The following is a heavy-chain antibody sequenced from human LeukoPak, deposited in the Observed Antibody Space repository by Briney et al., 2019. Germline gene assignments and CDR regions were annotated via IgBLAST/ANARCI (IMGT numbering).Heavy chain of an antibody. J-gene: IGHJ1*01. CDR1: GFTFSNYY. V-gene: IGHV3-7*04. CDR2: INEDASQR. CDR3: ARVNSPGYLQH. Sequence: GGSLRLSCAASGFTFSNYYMSWVRQAPGKGLEWVANINEDASQRNFVDSVKGRFTISRDNAKNSVYLQMNSLRAEDTAVYYFARVNSPGYLQHWGQGTLVPVSS.